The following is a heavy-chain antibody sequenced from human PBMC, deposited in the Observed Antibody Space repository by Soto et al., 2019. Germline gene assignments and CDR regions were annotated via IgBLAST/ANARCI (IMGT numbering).Heavy chain of an antibody. Sequence: SETLSLTCAVSGGSISSSNWWSWVRQPPGKGLEWIGEIYHSGSTNYNPSLKSRVTISVDKSKNQFSLKLSSVTAADTAVYYCERIGYYDSSGIFDYWGQGTLVTVSS. CDR1: GGSISSSNW. V-gene: IGHV4-4*02. CDR2: IYHSGST. CDR3: ERIGYYDSSGIFDY. J-gene: IGHJ4*02. D-gene: IGHD3-22*01.